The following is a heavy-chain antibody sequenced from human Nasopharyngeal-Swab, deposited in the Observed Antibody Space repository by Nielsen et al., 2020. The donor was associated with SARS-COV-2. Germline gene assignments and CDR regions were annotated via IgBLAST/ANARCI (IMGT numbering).Heavy chain of an antibody. D-gene: IGHD2-8*01. V-gene: IGHV1-2*06. J-gene: IGHJ4*02. CDR3: ARDDGDVPGVTGSGPPGGF. Sequence: ASVKVSCKASGYTFTDYYMHWVRQAPGQGLEWMGRINPNSGDTNYAQNFQGRVTMARDTSIKNAYMELSSLRSDDTAVYYCARDDGDVPGVTGSGPPGGFWGQGTLVTVSS. CDR2: INPNSGDT. CDR1: GYTFTDYY.